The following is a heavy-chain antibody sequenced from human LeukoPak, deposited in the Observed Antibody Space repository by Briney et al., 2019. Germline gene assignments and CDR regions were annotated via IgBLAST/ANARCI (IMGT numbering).Heavy chain of an antibody. CDR1: GGSFSGYY. Sequence: PSETLSLTCAVYGGSFSGYYWSWIRQPPGKGLEWIGEINHSGSTNYNPSLKSRVTISVDTSKNQFSLKLSSVTAADTAVYYCARAPGYYDFWSGFDYWGQGTLVTVSS. CDR2: INHSGST. J-gene: IGHJ4*02. D-gene: IGHD3-3*01. CDR3: ARAPGYYDFWSGFDY. V-gene: IGHV4-34*01.